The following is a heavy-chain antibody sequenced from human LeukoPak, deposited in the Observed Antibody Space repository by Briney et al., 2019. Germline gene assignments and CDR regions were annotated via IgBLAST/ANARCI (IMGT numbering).Heavy chain of an antibody. CDR2: ISYDGSNK. V-gene: IGHV3-30*18. CDR3: AKDAQAYYYYGMDV. CDR1: GLTFSSYG. Sequence: GGSLRLSCAASGLTFSSYGMHWVRQAPGKGLEWVAVISYDGSNKYYADSVKGRFTISRDNSKNTLYLQMNSLRAEDTAVYYCAKDAQAYYYYGMDVWGQGTTVTVSS. J-gene: IGHJ6*02.